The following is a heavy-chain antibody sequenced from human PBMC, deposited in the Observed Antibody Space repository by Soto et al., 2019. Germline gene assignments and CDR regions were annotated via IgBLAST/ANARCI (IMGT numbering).Heavy chain of an antibody. V-gene: IGHV3-30*01. Sequence: LRLSCAASDSSFSAYSLHWVRQAPGKGLEWVAIISFDGSNRDYADSVKGRFTISRDNSKNTLYLQMNSLRPEDTAVYYCARERGVYAVGYDYWGQGTLVTVSS. CDR1: DSSFSAYS. CDR3: ARERGVYAVGYDY. J-gene: IGHJ4*02. D-gene: IGHD2-8*01. CDR2: ISFDGSNR.